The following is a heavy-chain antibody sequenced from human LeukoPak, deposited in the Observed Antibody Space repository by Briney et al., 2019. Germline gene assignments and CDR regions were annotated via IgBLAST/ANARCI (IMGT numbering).Heavy chain of an antibody. V-gene: IGHV4-30-4*08. D-gene: IGHD3-22*01. J-gene: IGHJ4*02. Sequence: SETLSLTCTVSGGSISSSSYYWGWIRQPPGKGLEWIGYIYYSGSTYYNPSLRSRVTMSVDTSKNQFSLKLSSVIVADTAMYYCAREDSGFFDYWGQGTLVTVSS. CDR3: AREDSGFFDY. CDR2: IYYSGST. CDR1: GGSISSSSYY.